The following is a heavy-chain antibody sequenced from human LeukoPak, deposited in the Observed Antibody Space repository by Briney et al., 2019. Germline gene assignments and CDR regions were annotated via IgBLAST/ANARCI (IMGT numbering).Heavy chain of an antibody. CDR1: GFTFRGYA. V-gene: IGHV3-23*01. CDR3: AKVYGIIVGTNYFDY. D-gene: IGHD3-22*01. Sequence: PGGSLRLSCVASGFTFRGYAMSWVRQAPGKGLEWVSTISGSGVSTDYAVSVKGRFTISRDNSKNTLYLQMSSLRAEDTAVYYCAKVYGIIVGTNYFDYWGQGTLVTVSS. J-gene: IGHJ4*02. CDR2: ISGSGVST.